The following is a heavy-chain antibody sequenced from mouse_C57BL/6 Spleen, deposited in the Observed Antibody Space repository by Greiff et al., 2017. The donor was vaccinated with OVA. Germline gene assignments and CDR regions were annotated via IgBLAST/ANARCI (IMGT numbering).Heavy chain of an antibody. CDR3: VGYDRGFAY. V-gene: IGHV1-52*01. Sequence: QVQLQQPGAELVRPGSSVKLSCKASGYTFTSYWMHWVKQRPIQSLAWIGNIDPSDSETHYNQKFKDKATLTVDKSSITAYMQLSSLTSEDSAVYYCVGYDRGFAYWGQGTLVTVSA. J-gene: IGHJ3*01. CDR1: GYTFTSYW. D-gene: IGHD2-2*01. CDR2: IDPSDSET.